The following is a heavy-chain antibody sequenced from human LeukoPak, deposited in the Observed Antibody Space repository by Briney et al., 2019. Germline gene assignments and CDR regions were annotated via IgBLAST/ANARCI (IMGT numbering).Heavy chain of an antibody. Sequence: ASVKVSRKASGYTFTSYGISWVRQAPGQGLEWMGWISAYNGNTNYAQKLQGRVTMTTDTSTSTAYMELRSLRSDDTAVYYCARDHNSVSAGTFDYWGQGTLVTVSS. CDR1: GYTFTSYG. CDR3: ARDHNSVSAGTFDY. J-gene: IGHJ4*02. D-gene: IGHD6-19*01. CDR2: ISAYNGNT. V-gene: IGHV1-18*01.